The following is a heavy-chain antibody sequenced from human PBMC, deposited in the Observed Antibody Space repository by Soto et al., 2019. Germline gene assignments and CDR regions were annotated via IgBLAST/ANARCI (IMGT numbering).Heavy chain of an antibody. D-gene: IGHD4-4*01. Sequence: QITLKESGPTLVKPTQTLTLTCTFSGFSLYTTGVGVGWIRQPPGKALDWLALFYWDDDKRYRPSLRSRLTVTRDASRNHVVLTMTNLDPVDTGTYYCAHSRSRWDDYNPSGDYWSPGTLVTVSS. V-gene: IGHV2-5*02. J-gene: IGHJ4*02. CDR1: GFSLYTTGVG. CDR2: FYWDDDK. CDR3: AHSRSRWDDYNPSGDY.